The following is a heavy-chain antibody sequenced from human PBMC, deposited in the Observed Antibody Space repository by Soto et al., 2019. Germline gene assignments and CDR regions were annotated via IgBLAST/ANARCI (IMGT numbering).Heavy chain of an antibody. CDR3: ARVALFARGQKRGVAAAGNAFDI. Sequence: ASVKVSCKASGYTFTSYGISWVRQAPGQGLEWMGWISAYNGKTNYAQKLQGRVTMTTDTSRSTAYMELRSLRSDETAVYYCARVALFARGQKRGVAAAGNAFDIWGQGTMVTVSS. D-gene: IGHD6-13*01. CDR1: GYTFTSYG. CDR2: ISAYNGKT. V-gene: IGHV1-18*01. J-gene: IGHJ3*02.